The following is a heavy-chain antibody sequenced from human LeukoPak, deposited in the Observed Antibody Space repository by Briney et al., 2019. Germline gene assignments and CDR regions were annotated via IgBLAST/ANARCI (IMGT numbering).Heavy chain of an antibody. Sequence: SETLSLTCTVSGGSISSYYWSWIRQPPGKGLKWIGNIYYSGYTTYSPSLRSRVTISVDTSKNQFSLKLNSVTAADTAVYYCARVPARRVVTTPTYFDYWGQGTLVTVSS. D-gene: IGHD2-21*02. J-gene: IGHJ4*02. V-gene: IGHV4-59*01. CDR1: GGSISSYY. CDR2: IYYSGYT. CDR3: ARVPARRVVTTPTYFDY.